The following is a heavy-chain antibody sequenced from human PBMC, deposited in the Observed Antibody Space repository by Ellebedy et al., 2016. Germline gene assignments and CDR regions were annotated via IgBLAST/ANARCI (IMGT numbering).Heavy chain of an antibody. J-gene: IGHJ5*02. Sequence: ASVKVSCKASGYSFTNFAINWVRQAPGQGLEWMGWINPNSGGTNYAQKFQGWVTMTRDTSISTAYMELSRLRSDDTAVYYCARGQYGSGTYYKGVTWFDPWGQGTLVTVSS. CDR2: INPNSGGT. V-gene: IGHV1-2*04. CDR1: GYSFTNFA. CDR3: ARGQYGSGTYYKGVTWFDP. D-gene: IGHD3-10*01.